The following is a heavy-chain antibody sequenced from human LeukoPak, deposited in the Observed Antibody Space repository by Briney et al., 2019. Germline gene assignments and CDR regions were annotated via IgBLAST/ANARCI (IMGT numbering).Heavy chain of an antibody. CDR1: GYTFTSYG. J-gene: IGHJ6*03. CDR2: ISAYNGNT. Sequence: GASVKVSCKASGYTFTSYGISWVRQAPGQGLEWMGWISAYNGNTNYAQKLQGRVTMTTDTSTSTAYMELRSLRSDDTAVYYGARAGWFGELWFYYYYYMDVWGKGTTVTISS. D-gene: IGHD3-10*01. CDR3: ARAGWFGELWFYYYYYMDV. V-gene: IGHV1-18*01.